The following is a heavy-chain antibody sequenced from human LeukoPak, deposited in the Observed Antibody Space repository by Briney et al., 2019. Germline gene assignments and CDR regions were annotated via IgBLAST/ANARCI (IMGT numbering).Heavy chain of an antibody. CDR1: GFNLDDYG. Sequence: GGSLRLSCAASGFNLDDYGMSWVRQAPGKGLEWVSDINWNGGSTGYTDSVKGRFTISRDNAKNSLYLQMNSLRAEDTAVYYCAELGITMIGGVWGKGTTVTISS. CDR2: INWNGGST. V-gene: IGHV3-20*04. CDR3: AELGITMIGGV. J-gene: IGHJ6*04. D-gene: IGHD3-10*02.